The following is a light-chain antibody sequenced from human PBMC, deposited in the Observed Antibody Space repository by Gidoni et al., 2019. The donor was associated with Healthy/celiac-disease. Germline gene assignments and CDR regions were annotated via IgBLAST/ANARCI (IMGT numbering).Light chain of an antibody. V-gene: IGLV2-14*03. Sequence: QSALTQPASVSASPGQSITISCIGTSSDVGGYNYVSWYQKNPGKAPKLIIYYVSNRPSGVSNRFSGSKACNTSSLTISWLQAEDEADYYCSSYTSSSTLYVVFGGGTKLTV. CDR3: SSYTSSSTLYVV. CDR2: YVS. CDR1: SSDVGGYNY. J-gene: IGLJ2*01.